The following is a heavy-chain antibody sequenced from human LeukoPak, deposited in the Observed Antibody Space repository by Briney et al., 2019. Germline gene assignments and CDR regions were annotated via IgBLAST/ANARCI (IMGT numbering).Heavy chain of an antibody. CDR1: GGTFSSYA. CDR3: ARAPKLELGAFDI. Sequence: ASVKVSCKASGGTFSSYAISWVRQAPGQGLEWMGWISAYNGNTNYAQKLQGRVTMTTDTSTSTAYMELRSLRSDDTAVYYCARAPKLELGAFDIWGQGTMVTVSS. D-gene: IGHD1-7*01. V-gene: IGHV1-18*01. J-gene: IGHJ3*02. CDR2: ISAYNGNT.